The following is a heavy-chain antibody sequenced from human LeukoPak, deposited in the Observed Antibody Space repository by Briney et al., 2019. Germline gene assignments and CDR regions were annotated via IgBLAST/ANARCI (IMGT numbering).Heavy chain of an antibody. Sequence: SETLSLTCAVYGGSFSGYYWSWIRQPPGKGLEWIGEINHSGSTNYNPSLKSRVTISVDTSKNQFSLKLSPVTAADTAVYYCARVSWYFFFDYWGQGTLVTVSS. V-gene: IGHV4-34*01. CDR1: GGSFSGYY. D-gene: IGHD2/OR15-2a*01. J-gene: IGHJ4*02. CDR2: INHSGST. CDR3: ARVSWYFFFDY.